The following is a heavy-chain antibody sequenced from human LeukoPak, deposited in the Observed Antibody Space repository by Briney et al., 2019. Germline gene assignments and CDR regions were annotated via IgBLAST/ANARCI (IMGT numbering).Heavy chain of an antibody. D-gene: IGHD3-22*01. J-gene: IGHJ4*02. Sequence: QTGGSLRLSCAVSGFSFTSLPLHWVRQAPGKGLEWVAVSSTQGSDEYYADSVKGRFTLFSDNSKKTVYLQMDRLRAEHTGVYHCVMDYYDSNGYSRGWDYWGQGALVTVSS. V-gene: IGHV3-30*04. CDR2: SSTQGSDE. CDR1: GFSFTSLP. CDR3: VMDYYDSNGYSRGWDY.